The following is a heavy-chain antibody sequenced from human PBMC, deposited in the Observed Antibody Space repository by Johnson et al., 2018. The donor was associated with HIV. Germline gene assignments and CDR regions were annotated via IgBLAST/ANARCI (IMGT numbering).Heavy chain of an antibody. CDR2: ISYGGSKQ. J-gene: IGHJ3*02. Sequence: QVQLVESGGGVVQPGRSLRLSCAASGFTFSSYAMHWVRQAPGKGLEWVAVISYGGSKQYSADSVKGRFTITSDNAKNSLYLQMNSLRAEATAVYYCARGWGRSSGTFDAFDIWGQGTMVTVSS. CDR3: ARGWGRSSGTFDAFDI. CDR1: GFTFSSYA. D-gene: IGHD6-19*01. V-gene: IGHV3-30-3*01.